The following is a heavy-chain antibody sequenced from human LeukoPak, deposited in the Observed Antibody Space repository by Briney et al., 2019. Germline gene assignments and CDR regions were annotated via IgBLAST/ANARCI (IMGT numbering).Heavy chain of an antibody. CDR1: GFTVSSNY. CDR3: ASLNCYYYGMDV. V-gene: IGHV3-53*01. J-gene: IGHJ6*02. Sequence: GGSLRLSCAASGFTVSSNYMSWVRQAPGKGLEWVSVIYSGGSTYYADSVKGRFTISRDNSKNTLYLQMNSLRAEDTAVYYCASLNCYYYGMDVWGQGTTVTVSS. CDR2: IYSGGST.